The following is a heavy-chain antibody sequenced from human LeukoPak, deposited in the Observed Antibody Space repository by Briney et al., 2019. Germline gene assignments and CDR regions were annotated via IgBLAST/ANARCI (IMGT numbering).Heavy chain of an antibody. Sequence: GGSLRLSCAASRFAFHNYYMSWVRQAPGKGLEWVAIIKEDGSERDYVDSVKGRFAISRDNAKSSLCLQMNSLRADDTAVYYCTRDRNPDNWHEFDSWGQGALVTVSS. CDR1: RFAFHNYY. J-gene: IGHJ4*02. CDR3: TRDRNPDNWHEFDS. V-gene: IGHV3-7*01. D-gene: IGHD1-14*01. CDR2: IKEDGSER.